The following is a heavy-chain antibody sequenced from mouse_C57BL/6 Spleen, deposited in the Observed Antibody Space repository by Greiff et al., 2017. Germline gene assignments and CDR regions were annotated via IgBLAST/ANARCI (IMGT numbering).Heavy chain of an antibody. Sequence: EVQLQQSGPELVKPGASVKIPCKASGYTFTDYNMDWVKQSHGKSLEWIGDINPNNGGTIYNQKFKGKATLTVDKSSSTAYMELRSLTSEDTAVYYCARRGFYGSLYWYFDVWGTGTTVTVSS. CDR2: INPNNGGT. CDR3: ARRGFYGSLYWYFDV. J-gene: IGHJ1*03. CDR1: GYTFTDYN. V-gene: IGHV1-18*01. D-gene: IGHD1-1*01.